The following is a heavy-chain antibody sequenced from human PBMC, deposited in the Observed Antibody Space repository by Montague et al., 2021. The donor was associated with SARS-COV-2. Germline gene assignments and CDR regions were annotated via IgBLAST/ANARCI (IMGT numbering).Heavy chain of an antibody. D-gene: IGHD2-15*01. CDR3: AGHRRGGLVVAAPNWFDP. CDR2: IYFSGSS. Sequence: SETLSLTCTVSGGSVSSSGYYWGWIRQPPGKGLEWIGSIYFSGSSXYNPSLKSRVSISVDTSKNQFSLRLSSVTSADAAVYYCAGHRRGGLVVAAPNWFDPWGQGTLFTVSS. CDR1: GGSVSSSGYY. J-gene: IGHJ5*02. V-gene: IGHV4-39*01.